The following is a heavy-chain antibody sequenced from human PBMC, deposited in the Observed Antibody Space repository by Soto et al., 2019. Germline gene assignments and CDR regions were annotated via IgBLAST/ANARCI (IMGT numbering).Heavy chain of an antibody. CDR3: ARGRGLTTRYCSSTSCLAGNDY. CDR1: GGSFSGYY. Sequence: SETLSLTCAVYGGSFSGYYWSWIRQPPGKGLEWIGEINHSGSTNYNPSLKSRVTISVDTSKNQFSLKLSSVTAADTAVYYCARGRGLTTRYCSSTSCLAGNDYWGQGTLVTVSS. J-gene: IGHJ4*02. V-gene: IGHV4-34*01. CDR2: INHSGST. D-gene: IGHD2-2*01.